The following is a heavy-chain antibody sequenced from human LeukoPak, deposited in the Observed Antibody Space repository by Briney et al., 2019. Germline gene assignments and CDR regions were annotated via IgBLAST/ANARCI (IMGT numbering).Heavy chain of an antibody. J-gene: IGHJ1*01. CDR2: MWYDGSRA. D-gene: IGHD5-24*01. CDR1: EFSLSDYG. V-gene: IGHV3-33*06. CDR3: AKSRDGYHHGLL. Sequence: GGSLRLSCASSEFSLSDYGMHWVRQAPGKGLEWVAVMWYDGSRALHVDSVKGRFTISRDISKSTLYLQMDSLRAEDTAVYYCAKSRDGYHHGLLWGQGTLVTVSS.